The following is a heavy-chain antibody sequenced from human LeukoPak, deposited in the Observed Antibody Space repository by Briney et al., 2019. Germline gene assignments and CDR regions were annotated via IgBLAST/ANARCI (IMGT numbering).Heavy chain of an antibody. D-gene: IGHD6-19*01. J-gene: IGHJ4*02. V-gene: IGHV4-59*08. Sequence: PSETLSLTCTVSGGSISNYYWSWIRQPPGKGLEWIGYVFYSGSTSYNPSLRSRLTMSVDTSKSQFSLNLNSVTAADTAVYYCASSGLVVASDYWGQGTLVTVSS. CDR2: VFYSGST. CDR3: ASSGLVVASDY. CDR1: GGSISNYY.